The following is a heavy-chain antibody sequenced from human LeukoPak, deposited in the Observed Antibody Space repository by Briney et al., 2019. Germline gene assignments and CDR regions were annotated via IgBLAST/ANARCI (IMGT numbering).Heavy chain of an antibody. D-gene: IGHD4/OR15-4a*01. J-gene: IGHJ3*02. CDR3: ARLTDLGLPDAFDI. CDR2: IYNSGTIYYSGST. CDR1: GGSMSSNY. Sequence: SETLSLTCTVSGGSMSSNYWSWIRQPPGKGLEWIGYIYNSGTIYYSGSTNYNPSLKSRVTISVDTSKNQFSLNLSSVTAADTAVYYCARLTDLGLPDAFDIWGRGTLVTVSS. V-gene: IGHV4-59*08.